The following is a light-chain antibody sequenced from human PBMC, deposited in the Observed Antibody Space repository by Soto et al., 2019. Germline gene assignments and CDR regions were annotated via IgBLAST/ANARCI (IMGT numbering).Light chain of an antibody. Sequence: QSALTQPRSVSGSPGQPVTISCTGISSDVGGYVYVSWYQQHPGKAPHLIIYDVNKRPSGVPHRFSGSKSGNTASLTISWLQEEDEADYYCWSYGGSYTSEVFGGGTKLTVL. J-gene: IGLJ2*01. CDR3: WSYGGSYTSEV. CDR1: SSDVGGYVY. V-gene: IGLV2-11*01. CDR2: DVN.